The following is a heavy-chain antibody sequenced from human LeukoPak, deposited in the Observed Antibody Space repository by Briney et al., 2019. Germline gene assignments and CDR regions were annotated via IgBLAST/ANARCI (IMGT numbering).Heavy chain of an antibody. D-gene: IGHD3-9*01. CDR3: ATGYYDILTGYTY. V-gene: IGHV1-46*01. CDR2: INPSGGST. CDR1: GYTFTSYY. J-gene: IGHJ4*02. Sequence: ASVKVSCKASGYTFTSYYMHWVRQAPGQGLEWMGIINPSGGSTSYAQKFQGRVTMTEDTSTDTAYMELSSLRSEDTAVYYCATGYYDILTGYTYWGQGTLVTVSS.